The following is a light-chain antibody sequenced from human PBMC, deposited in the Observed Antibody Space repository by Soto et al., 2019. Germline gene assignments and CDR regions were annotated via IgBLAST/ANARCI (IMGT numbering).Light chain of an antibody. CDR3: QQYNGT. V-gene: IGKV1-5*03. J-gene: IGKJ1*01. Sequence: DIQMTQSPSTLSASVGDRVTITCRASQSISSWLAWYQQKPGKAPKLLVYKASSLESGVPSRFSGSGSGTEFTLTISSLQPDDFPTYYCQQYNGTFGQGTKVEIK. CDR2: KAS. CDR1: QSISSW.